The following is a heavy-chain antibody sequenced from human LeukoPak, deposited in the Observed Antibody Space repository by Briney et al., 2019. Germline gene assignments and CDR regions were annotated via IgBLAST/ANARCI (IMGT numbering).Heavy chain of an antibody. CDR3: TRHDWNYVPGDY. CDR2: IRSKTKRFAT. V-gene: IGHV3-73*01. J-gene: IGHJ4*02. D-gene: IGHD1-7*01. Sequence: GGSLSLSCAVSGLTFSGVAVHWVRQASGKGREWVGRIRSKTKRFATAYAESVKGRFTISRDDSKNTAYLQMNSLKTEDTAVYYCTRHDWNYVPGDYWGQGTLVTVSS. CDR1: GLTFSGVA.